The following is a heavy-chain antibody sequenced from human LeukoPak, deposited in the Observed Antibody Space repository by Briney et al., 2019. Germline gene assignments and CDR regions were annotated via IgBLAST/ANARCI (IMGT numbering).Heavy chain of an antibody. CDR2: ISAYNGNT. D-gene: IGHD6-13*01. J-gene: IGHJ5*02. CDR1: GYTFTSYG. V-gene: IGHV1-18*01. Sequence: ASVKVSCKASGYTFTSYGISWVRQAPGQGLEWMGWISAYNGNTNYAQKLQGRVTMTTDTSTSTAYMELRSLRSDDTAVYYRARTITIAAAGNWFDPWGQGTLVTVSS. CDR3: ARTITIAAAGNWFDP.